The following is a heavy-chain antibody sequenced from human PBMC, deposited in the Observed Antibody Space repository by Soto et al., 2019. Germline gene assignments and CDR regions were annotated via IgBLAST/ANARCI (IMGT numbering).Heavy chain of an antibody. CDR1: GGSISSYY. CDR3: ARSMTTVVTLDY. D-gene: IGHD4-17*01. V-gene: IGHV4-59*08. CDR2: IYYSGST. J-gene: IGHJ4*02. Sequence: PSETLSLTCTVSGGSISSYYWSWIRQPPGKGLEWIGYIYYSGSTNYNPSLKSRVTISVDTSKNQFSLKLSSVTAADTAVYYCARSMTTVVTLDYWGRGTLVTVSS.